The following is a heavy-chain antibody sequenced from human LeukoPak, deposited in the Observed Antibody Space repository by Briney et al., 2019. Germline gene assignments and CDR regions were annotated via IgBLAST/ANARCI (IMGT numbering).Heavy chain of an antibody. Sequence: GGSLRLSCAASGLTLSSYSLNWVRQAPGKGLEWVSSITSSSSYIYYTDSVKGRFTISRDNAKNSLFLQMNSLRADDTAVYYCETAIQLRPFWGQGTLVTVSS. D-gene: IGHD1-1*01. V-gene: IGHV3-21*01. CDR1: GLTLSSYS. CDR3: ETAIQLRPF. CDR2: ITSSSSYI. J-gene: IGHJ4*02.